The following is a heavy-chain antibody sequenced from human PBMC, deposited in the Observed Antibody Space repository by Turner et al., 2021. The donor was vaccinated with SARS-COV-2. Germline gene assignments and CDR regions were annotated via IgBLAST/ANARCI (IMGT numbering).Heavy chain of an antibody. D-gene: IGHD1-26*01. CDR1: GFTFDDYA. Sequence: EVQLVESGGGLVQPGRSLRLSCAAYGFTFDDYAMHWVRQAPGKGLEWVSGISWNSGGIGYADSVKGRFTISRDNAKNSLYLQMSSLRAEDTALYYCAKDIGPLVSGSYHDYWGQGTLVTVSS. CDR3: AKDIGPLVSGSYHDY. CDR2: ISWNSGGI. V-gene: IGHV3-9*01. J-gene: IGHJ4*02.